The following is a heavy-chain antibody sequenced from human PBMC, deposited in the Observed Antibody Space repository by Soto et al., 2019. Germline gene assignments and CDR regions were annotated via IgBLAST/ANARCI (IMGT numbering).Heavy chain of an antibody. CDR3: ARESGYDWHFDF. Sequence: HPGGSLRLSCAASGFTFSSYSMNWVRQAPGKGLEWVANIKQDGSEKVYVDSVKGRFTISRDNGKNSLYLQMNSLKVEDTAIYYCARESGYDWHFDFWGLGTLVTVSS. D-gene: IGHD5-12*01. V-gene: IGHV3-7*03. CDR1: GFTFSSYS. CDR2: IKQDGSEK. J-gene: IGHJ4*02.